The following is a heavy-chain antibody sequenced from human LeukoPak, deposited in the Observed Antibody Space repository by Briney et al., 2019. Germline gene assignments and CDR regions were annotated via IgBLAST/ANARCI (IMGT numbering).Heavy chain of an antibody. V-gene: IGHV4-34*01. J-gene: IGHJ4*02. CDR1: GGSFSGYY. CDR3: ARVKWELLAGPFEY. D-gene: IGHD1-26*01. Sequence: PSETLSLTCAVYGGSFSGYYWSWIRQPPGKGLEWIGEINHSGSTNYNPSLKSRVTISVATSKNQFSLKLSSVTAADTAVYYCARVKWELLAGPFEYWGQGTLVTVSS. CDR2: INHSGST.